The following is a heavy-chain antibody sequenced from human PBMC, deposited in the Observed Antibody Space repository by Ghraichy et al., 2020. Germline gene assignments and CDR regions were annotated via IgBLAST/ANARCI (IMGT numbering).Heavy chain of an antibody. J-gene: IGHJ4*02. V-gene: IGHV4-61*01. Sequence: SETLSLTCTVSGGSVSSGSYYWSWIRQPPGKGLEWIGYIYYSGSTNYNPSLKSRVTISVDTSKNQFSLKLSSVTAADTAVYYCARVWRWHLKAWDYWGQGTLVTVSS. D-gene: IGHD5-24*01. CDR1: GGSVSSGSYY. CDR2: IYYSGST. CDR3: ARVWRWHLKAWDY.